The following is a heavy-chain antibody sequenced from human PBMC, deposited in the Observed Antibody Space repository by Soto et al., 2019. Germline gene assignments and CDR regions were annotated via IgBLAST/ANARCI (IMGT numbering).Heavy chain of an antibody. J-gene: IGHJ4*02. CDR1: GFTFSSYD. D-gene: IGHD1-26*01. CDR2: ISSDGSNK. V-gene: IGHV3-30*03. Sequence: PGGSLRLSCAASGFTFSSYDIHWVRQAPGKGLEWVALISSDGSNKYYADSVKGRFTISRDNSKNTVYLEMTSLKAEDTAVYYCARDFTQVGPLDFWGQGTLVTVSS. CDR3: ARDFTQVGPLDF.